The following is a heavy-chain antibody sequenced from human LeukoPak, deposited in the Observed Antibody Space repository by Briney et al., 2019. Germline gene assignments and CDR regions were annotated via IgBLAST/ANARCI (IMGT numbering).Heavy chain of an antibody. J-gene: IGHJ4*02. CDR3: AKYGSGSYYNGLY. Sequence: QTGGSLRLSCAASGFTFSSYAMSWVRQAPGKGLEWVSGISGSGGSTDYADSVKGRFTISRDISKSTLYLQMNSLRDEDTAVYYCAKYGSGSYYNGLYWGQGTLVTVSS. V-gene: IGHV3-23*01. D-gene: IGHD3-10*01. CDR1: GFTFSSYA. CDR2: ISGSGGST.